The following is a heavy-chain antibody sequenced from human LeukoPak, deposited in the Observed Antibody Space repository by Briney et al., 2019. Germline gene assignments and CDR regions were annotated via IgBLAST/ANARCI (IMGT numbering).Heavy chain of an antibody. Sequence: AVKVSCKASGGTFSSYAISWVRQAPGQGLEWMGGIIPIFGTANYAQKFQGRVTITADESTSTAYMELSSLTSEDTAVYYCARRIPRRGYYPAATPTSFDYWGQGTLVTVSS. CDR3: ARRIPRRGYYPAATPTSFDY. J-gene: IGHJ4*02. CDR1: GGTFSSYA. V-gene: IGHV1-69*13. CDR2: IIPIFGTA. D-gene: IGHD3-22*01.